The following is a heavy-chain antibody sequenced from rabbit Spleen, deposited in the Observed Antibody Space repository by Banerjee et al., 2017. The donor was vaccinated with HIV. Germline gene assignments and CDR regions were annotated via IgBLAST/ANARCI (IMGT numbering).Heavy chain of an antibody. V-gene: IGHV1S45*01. Sequence: QEQLEESGGDLVKPEGSLTLTCTASGFSLSRAYWICWVRQAPGKGLEWIACIDAGVKGTTYYASWAKGRFAVSKTSPTTVTLQMTSLTAADMATYFCARDGSGWGANFNLWGPGTLVTVS. CDR2: IDAGVKGTT. J-gene: IGHJ4*01. D-gene: IGHD4-1*01. CDR1: GFSLSRAYW. CDR3: ARDGSGWGANFNL.